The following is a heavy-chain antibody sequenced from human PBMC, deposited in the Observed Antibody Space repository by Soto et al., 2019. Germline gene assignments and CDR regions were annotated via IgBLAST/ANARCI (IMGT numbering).Heavy chain of an antibody. J-gene: IGHJ4*02. CDR3: AKNWNWGSLVH. D-gene: IGHD7-27*01. CDR2: IYHSGSS. Sequence: PSETLSLTCTVSGGSISSYYWSWIRQPPGKGLEWIGYIYHSGSSNYNPSLKSRVTILLDTSKNQLSLKLSSVTAADTAVYYCAKNWNWGSLVHWGQGTLVTVSS. V-gene: IGHV4-59*08. CDR1: GGSISSYY.